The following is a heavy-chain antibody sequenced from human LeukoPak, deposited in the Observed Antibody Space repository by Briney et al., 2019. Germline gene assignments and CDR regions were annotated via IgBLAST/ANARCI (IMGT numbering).Heavy chain of an antibody. CDR2: ISWNSGSI. Sequence: PGGSLRLSCAASGFTFDGYAMHWVRQAPGKGLEWVSGISWNSGSIGYADSVKGRFTISRDNAKNSLYLQMNSLRAEDTALYYCAKDYHYYYDSSGYSSYFDYWGQGTLVTVSS. V-gene: IGHV3-9*01. CDR3: AKDYHYYYDSSGYSSYFDY. CDR1: GFTFDGYA. J-gene: IGHJ4*02. D-gene: IGHD3-22*01.